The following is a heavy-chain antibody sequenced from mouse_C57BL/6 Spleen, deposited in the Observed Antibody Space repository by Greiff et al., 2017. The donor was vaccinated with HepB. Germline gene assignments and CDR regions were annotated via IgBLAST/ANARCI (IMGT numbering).Heavy chain of an antibody. CDR3: ARGLRAWFAY. Sequence: VQLQQSGAELVKPGASVKISCKASGYTFTDYYINWVKQRPGQGLEWIGKIGPGSGSTYYNEKLKGKATLTADKSTSTSYMQLSSLKSEDSAVYFCARGLRAWFAYWGQGTLVTVSA. V-gene: IGHV1-77*01. D-gene: IGHD2-4*01. CDR2: IGPGSGST. CDR1: GYTFTDYY. J-gene: IGHJ3*01.